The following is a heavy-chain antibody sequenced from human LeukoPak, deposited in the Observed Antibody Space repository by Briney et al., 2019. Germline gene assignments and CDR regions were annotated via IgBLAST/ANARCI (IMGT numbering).Heavy chain of an antibody. CDR1: GFTFSSYS. V-gene: IGHV3-21*01. D-gene: IGHD3-22*01. CDR3: ARDNDSNYYYYGMDV. CDR2: ISSSSSYI. Sequence: GGSLRLSCAASGFTFSSYSMNWVRQAPGKGLESVSSISSSSSYIYYADSVKGRFTISRDNAKNSLYLQMNSLRAEDTAVYYCARDNDSNYYYYGMDVWGQGTTVTVSS. J-gene: IGHJ6*02.